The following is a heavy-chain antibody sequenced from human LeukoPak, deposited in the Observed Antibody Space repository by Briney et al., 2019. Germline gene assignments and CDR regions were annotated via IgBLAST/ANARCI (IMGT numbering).Heavy chain of an antibody. D-gene: IGHD3-10*02. CDR1: GFTFSSYW. CDR3: AELGITMIGGV. CDR2: IKQDGSEK. J-gene: IGHJ6*04. V-gene: IGHV3-7*01. Sequence: PGGSLRLSCTASGFTFSSYWMSWVRQAPGKGLEWVANIKQDGSEKYYVDSVKGRFTISRDNAKNSLYLQMNSLRAEDTAVYYCAELGITMIGGVWGKGTTVTISS.